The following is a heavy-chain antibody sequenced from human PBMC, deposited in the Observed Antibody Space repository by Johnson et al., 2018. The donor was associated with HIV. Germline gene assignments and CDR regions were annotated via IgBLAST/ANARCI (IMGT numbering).Heavy chain of an antibody. CDR2: IWYDGSNK. CDR1: GFTFSSYG. CDR3: AKGERNISSSFTGSFDI. Sequence: QVQLVESGGGVVQPGRSLRLSCAASGFTFSSYGMHWVRQAPGKGLEWVAVIWYDGSNKYYADSVKGRFTISRDNSKNTLYLQMNSLRAEDTAVYYCAKGERNISSSFTGSFDIWGQGTMVTVSS. V-gene: IGHV3-33*06. J-gene: IGHJ3*02. D-gene: IGHD6-6*01.